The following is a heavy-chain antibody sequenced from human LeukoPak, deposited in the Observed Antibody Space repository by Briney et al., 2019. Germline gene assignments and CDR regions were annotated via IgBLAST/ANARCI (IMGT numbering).Heavy chain of an antibody. Sequence: GRSLRLFCAASGFTFSSYAMHWVRQAPGKGLEWVAVISYDGSNKYYADSVKDRFTISRDNSKNTLYLQMNSLRAEDTAVYYCARAWSPYDFWSGYPPGYWGQGTLVTVSS. V-gene: IGHV3-30-3*01. D-gene: IGHD3-3*01. J-gene: IGHJ4*02. CDR1: GFTFSSYA. CDR2: ISYDGSNK. CDR3: ARAWSPYDFWSGYPPGY.